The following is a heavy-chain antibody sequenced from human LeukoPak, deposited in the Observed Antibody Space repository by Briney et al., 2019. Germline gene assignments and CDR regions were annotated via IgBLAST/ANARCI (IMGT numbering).Heavy chain of an antibody. CDR3: ARHRRSSRGIDY. D-gene: IGHD3-16*01. CDR1: GGSVSDYY. CDR2: INHSGST. V-gene: IGHV4-34*01. Sequence: SETLSLTCTISGGSVSDYYWSWIRQPPGKGLEWIGEINHSGSTNYNPSLKSRVTISVDTSKNQFSLKLSSVTAADTAVYYCARHRRSSRGIDYWGQGTLVTVSS. J-gene: IGHJ4*02.